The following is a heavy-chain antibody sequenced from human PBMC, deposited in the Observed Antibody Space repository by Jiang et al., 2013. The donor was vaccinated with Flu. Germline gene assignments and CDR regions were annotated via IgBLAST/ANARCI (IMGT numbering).Heavy chain of an antibody. CDR1: GFTFSSYA. D-gene: IGHD5-12*01. CDR2: ISGSGGST. V-gene: IGHV3-23*01. CDR3: AKSSKGDGGYDLDHFDY. Sequence: QLLESGGGLVQPGGSLRLSCAASGFTFSSYAMSWVRQAPGKGLEWVSAISGSGGSTYYADSVKGRFTISRDNPKNTLYLQMNSLRAEDTAVYYCAKSSKGDGGYDLDHFDYWGQGTLVTVSS. J-gene: IGHJ4*02.